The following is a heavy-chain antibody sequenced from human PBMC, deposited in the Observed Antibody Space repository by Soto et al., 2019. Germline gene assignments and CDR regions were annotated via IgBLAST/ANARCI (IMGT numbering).Heavy chain of an antibody. CDR3: ARDDGGDCSGGSCYLG. J-gene: IGHJ4*02. Sequence: QVQLQESGPGLVKPSETLSLTCTVSGGSISSYYWSWVRQPPGKGLEWIGYIYYSGSTHYNPSLKSRVTIAVDTSKNQFSLKLSSVTAADTAVYYCARDDGGDCSGGSCYLGWGQGTLVTVSS. V-gene: IGHV4-59*01. CDR2: IYYSGST. D-gene: IGHD2-15*01. CDR1: GGSISSYY.